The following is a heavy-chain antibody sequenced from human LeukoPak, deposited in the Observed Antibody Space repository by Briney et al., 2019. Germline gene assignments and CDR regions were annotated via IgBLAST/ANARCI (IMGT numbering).Heavy chain of an antibody. D-gene: IGHD6-13*01. CDR3: ARASWYPLNPFDY. Sequence: ASVKVSCKASGYTFTRYYMHWVRQAPGQGLEWMGWISAYNGNTNYAQNLQGRVTMTTDTSTSTAYMELRSLRSDDTAVYYCARASWYPLNPFDYWGQGTLVTVSS. CDR1: GYTFTRYY. V-gene: IGHV1-18*04. CDR2: ISAYNGNT. J-gene: IGHJ4*02.